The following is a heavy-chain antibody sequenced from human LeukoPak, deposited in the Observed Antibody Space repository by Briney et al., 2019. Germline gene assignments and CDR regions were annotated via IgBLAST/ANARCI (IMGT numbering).Heavy chain of an antibody. V-gene: IGHV3-7*01. Sequence: GGSLRLSCAASGFTFTNYWMSWVRQAPGKGLEWVANIKQDGSEKYHVDSVVGRFTISRDNAKNSLSLQMNSLRGEDTAVYYCVRALGSSSADYWGQGTLVTVSS. CDR2: IKQDGSEK. CDR3: VRALGSSSADY. D-gene: IGHD6-6*01. J-gene: IGHJ4*02. CDR1: GFTFTNYW.